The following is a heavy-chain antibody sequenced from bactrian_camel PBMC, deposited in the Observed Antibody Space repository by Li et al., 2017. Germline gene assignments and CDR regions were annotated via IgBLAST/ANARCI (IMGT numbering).Heavy chain of an antibody. Sequence: QVQLVESGGGSVQAGGSLRLSCAASGFPFSAACMGWFRQTPGNQREGVAAINTAGRTTYFAATHYADSVKGRFAVSQDNTKNTLFLQMNNLKPEDSAIYYCAAVEMSVGGPPCRPRTTYDYWGQGTQVTVS. J-gene: IGHJ4*01. CDR1: GFPFSAAC. V-gene: IGHV3S1*01. CDR2: INTAGRTT. CDR3: AAVEMSVGGPPCRPRTTYDY. D-gene: IGHD1*01.